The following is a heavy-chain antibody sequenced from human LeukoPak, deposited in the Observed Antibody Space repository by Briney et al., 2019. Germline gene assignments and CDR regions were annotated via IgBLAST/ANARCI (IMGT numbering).Heavy chain of an antibody. CDR1: GYSFTSYW. CDR2: IYPGDSDT. CDR3: ARHYCSSTSCYPEYYYGMDV. Sequence: GESLKISCKGSGYSFTSYWIGWVRQMPGKGLEWMGIIYPGDSDTRYSPSFQGQVTISADKSISTAYLQWSSLKASDTAMYYCARHYCSSTSCYPEYYYGMDVWGQGTTVTVSS. D-gene: IGHD2-2*01. V-gene: IGHV5-51*01. J-gene: IGHJ6*02.